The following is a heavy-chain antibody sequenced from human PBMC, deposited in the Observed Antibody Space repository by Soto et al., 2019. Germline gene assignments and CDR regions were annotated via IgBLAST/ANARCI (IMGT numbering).Heavy chain of an antibody. CDR3: ARHAGGSGSYYKSYYYYYMDV. V-gene: IGHV4-59*08. J-gene: IGHJ6*03. Sequence: QVQLQESGPGLVKPSETLSLTCTVSGGSISSYYWSWIRQPPGKGLEWIGYIYYSGSTNYNPSLKSRVTISVDTPKNQFSLKLSSVTAADTAVYYCARHAGGSGSYYKSYYYYYMDVWGKGTTVTVSS. CDR1: GGSISSYY. D-gene: IGHD3-10*01. CDR2: IYYSGST.